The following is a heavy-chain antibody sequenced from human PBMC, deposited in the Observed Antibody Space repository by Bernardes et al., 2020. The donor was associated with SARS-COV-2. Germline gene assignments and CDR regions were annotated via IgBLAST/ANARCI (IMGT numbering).Heavy chain of an antibody. CDR1: GFTFSSYA. CDR2: ISYDGSNK. Sequence: GGSLRLSCAASGFTFSSYAMHWVRQAPGKGLEWVAVISYDGSNKYYADSVKGRFTISRDNSKNTLYLQMNSLRAEDTAVYYCARDYCTNGVCYTSWFDPWGQGTLVTVSS. D-gene: IGHD2-8*01. J-gene: IGHJ5*02. V-gene: IGHV3-30*01. CDR3: ARDYCTNGVCYTSWFDP.